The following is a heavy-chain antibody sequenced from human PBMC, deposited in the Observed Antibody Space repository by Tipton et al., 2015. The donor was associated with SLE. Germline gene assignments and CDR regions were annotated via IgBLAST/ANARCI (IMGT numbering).Heavy chain of an antibody. J-gene: IGHJ6*03. V-gene: IGHV3-11*06. Sequence: GSLRLSCAASGFTFSDYYMSWIRQAPGKGLEWVSYISSSSSYTNYADSVKGRFTISRDNAKNSLYLQMNSLRAEDTAVYYCARVPVLRFLEWLSYMDVWGKGTTVTVSS. CDR1: GFTFSDYY. D-gene: IGHD3-3*01. CDR2: ISSSSSYT. CDR3: ARVPVLRFLEWLSYMDV.